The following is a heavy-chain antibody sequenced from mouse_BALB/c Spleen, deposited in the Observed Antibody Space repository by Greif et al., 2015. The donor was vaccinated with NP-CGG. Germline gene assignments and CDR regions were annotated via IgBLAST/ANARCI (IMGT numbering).Heavy chain of an antibody. V-gene: IGHV1S81*02. J-gene: IGHJ4*01. D-gene: IGHD2-4*01. CDR2: INPSNGGT. CDR3: TRTLYDYDEGYAMDY. Sequence: GAELVKPGASVKLSCKASGYTFTSYYMYWVKQRPGQGPEWIGEINPSNGGTNFNEKFKSKATLTVDKSSSTAYMQLSSLTYEDAAVYYCTRTLYDYDEGYAMDYWGQGTSVTVSS. CDR1: GYTFTSYY.